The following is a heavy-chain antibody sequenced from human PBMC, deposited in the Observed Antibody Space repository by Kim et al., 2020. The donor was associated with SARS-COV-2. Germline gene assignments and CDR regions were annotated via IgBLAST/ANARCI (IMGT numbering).Heavy chain of an antibody. V-gene: IGHV4-34*01. Sequence: TNYNPSLKSRVTISVDTSKNQFSLKLSSVTAADTAVYYCARAPSSSGIDYWGQGTLVTVSS. J-gene: IGHJ4*02. CDR2: T. D-gene: IGHD6-19*01. CDR3: ARAPSSSGIDY.